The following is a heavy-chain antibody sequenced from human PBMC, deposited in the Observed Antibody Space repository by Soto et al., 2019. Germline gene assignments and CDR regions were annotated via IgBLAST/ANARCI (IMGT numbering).Heavy chain of an antibody. V-gene: IGHV1-18*01. J-gene: IGHJ6*02. CDR1: GYTFTSYG. CDR3: ATPYHSTVTTWDYYYYGMDV. CDR2: ISAYNGNT. D-gene: IGHD4-17*01. Sequence: QVQLVQSGAEVKKPGASVKVSCKASGYTFTSYGISWVRQAPGQGLERMGWISAYNGNTNYAQKLQGRVTMTTDTSTSTAYMELRSLRSDDTAVYYCATPYHSTVTTWDYYYYGMDVWGQGTTVTVSS.